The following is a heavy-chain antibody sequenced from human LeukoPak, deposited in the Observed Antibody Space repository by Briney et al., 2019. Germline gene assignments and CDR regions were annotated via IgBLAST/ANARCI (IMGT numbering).Heavy chain of an antibody. CDR2: TNHSGST. CDR3: AHSPGDGASFWFDP. J-gene: IGHJ5*02. D-gene: IGHD2-21*02. V-gene: IGHV4-34*01. CDR1: SGSFSGYY. Sequence: PSETLSLTCAVYSGSFSGYYWSWIRQPPGKGLEWIGETNHSGSTNYNPSLKSRVTISVDTSKNQFSLKLSSVTAADTAVYYCAHSPGDGASFWFDPWGQGTLVTVSS.